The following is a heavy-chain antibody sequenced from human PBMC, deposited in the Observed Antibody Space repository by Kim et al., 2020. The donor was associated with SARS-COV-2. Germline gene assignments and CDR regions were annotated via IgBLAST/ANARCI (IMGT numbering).Heavy chain of an antibody. CDR2: IIPIFGTA. D-gene: IGHD3-10*01. CDR3: ARGGRITMVRGGLSTDFDY. Sequence: SVKVSCKASGGTFSSYAISWVRQAPGQGLEWMGGIIPIFGTANYAQKFQGRVTITADESTSTAYMELSSLRSEDTAVYYCARGGRITMVRGGLSTDFDYWGQGTLVTVSS. J-gene: IGHJ4*02. CDR1: GGTFSSYA. V-gene: IGHV1-69*13.